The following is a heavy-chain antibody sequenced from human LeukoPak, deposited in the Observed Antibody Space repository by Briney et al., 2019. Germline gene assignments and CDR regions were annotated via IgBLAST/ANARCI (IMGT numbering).Heavy chain of an antibody. CDR2: ISSSSSYI. CDR3: ERSSVGGSYRCVDY. Sequence: GGSLRLSCAASGFTFSSYSMNWVRQAPGKGLEWVSSISSSSSYIYYADSVKGRFTISRDNAKNSLYLQMNSLRAEDTAVYYCERSSVGGSYRCVDYWGQGTLVTVSS. D-gene: IGHD3-16*02. J-gene: IGHJ4*02. V-gene: IGHV3-21*01. CDR1: GFTFSSYS.